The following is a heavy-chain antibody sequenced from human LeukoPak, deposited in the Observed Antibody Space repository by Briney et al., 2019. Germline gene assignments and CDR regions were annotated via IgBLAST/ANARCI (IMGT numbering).Heavy chain of an antibody. J-gene: IGHJ6*03. Sequence: SETLSLTCTVSGGSISSYYWSWVRQPPGEGPEWIGYIFYSGSTNHNPSLKSRVTISVDTSTNQFSPKLSSVTAADTAVYYCARAAYYYESSGYYYYYYYYMGVWGKGTTVTISS. CDR1: GGSISSYY. D-gene: IGHD3-22*01. V-gene: IGHV4-59*01. CDR2: IFYSGST. CDR3: ARAAYYYESSGYYYYYYYYMGV.